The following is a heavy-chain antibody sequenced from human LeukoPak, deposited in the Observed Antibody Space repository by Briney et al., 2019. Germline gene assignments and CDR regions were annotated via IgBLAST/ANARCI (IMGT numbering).Heavy chain of an antibody. J-gene: IGHJ4*02. V-gene: IGHV3-33*01. CDR2: IWYDGSNK. D-gene: IGHD4-17*01. Sequence: GRSLRLSCAASGFTFSSYGMHWVRQAPGKGLEWVAVIWYDGSNKYYADSVKGRFTISRDNSKNTLYLQMNSLRAEDTAVYYCARDTRYGDYEYYFDYWGQGTLVTVSS. CDR1: GFTFSSYG. CDR3: ARDTRYGDYEYYFDY.